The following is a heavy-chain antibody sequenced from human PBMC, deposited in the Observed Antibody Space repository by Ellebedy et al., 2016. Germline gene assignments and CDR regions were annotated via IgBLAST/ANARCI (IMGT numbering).Heavy chain of an antibody. V-gene: IGHV4-39*07. J-gene: IGHJ4*02. CDR1: GGSITTSPYY. CDR2: IYYSGTT. Sequence: SETLSLXXTVSGGSITTSPYYWGWVRQPPGKSLEWIGKIYYSGTTHYNPSLKSRVTISVDTSKNQFSLRLSSVTAADTAVYYCARAQSEGYSYGVDFWGQGTLVTVSS. D-gene: IGHD5-18*01. CDR3: ARAQSEGYSYGVDF.